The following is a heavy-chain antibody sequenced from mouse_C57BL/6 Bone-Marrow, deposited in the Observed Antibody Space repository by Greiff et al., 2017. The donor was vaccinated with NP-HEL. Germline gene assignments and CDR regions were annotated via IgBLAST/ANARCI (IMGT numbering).Heavy chain of an antibody. CDR3: ASPGQVRPWFAY. D-gene: IGHD3-2*02. V-gene: IGHV1-81*01. CDR1: GYTFTSYG. Sequence: QVHVKQSGAELARPGASVKLSCKASGYTFTSYGISWVKQRTGQGLEWIGEIYPRSGNTYYNEKFKGKATLTADKSSSTAYMELRSLTSEDSAVYFGASPGQVRPWFAYWGQGTLVTVSA. CDR2: IYPRSGNT. J-gene: IGHJ3*01.